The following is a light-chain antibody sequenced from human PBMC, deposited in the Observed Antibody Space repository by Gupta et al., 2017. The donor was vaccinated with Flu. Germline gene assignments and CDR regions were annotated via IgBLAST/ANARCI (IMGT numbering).Light chain of an antibody. CDR1: ALPKQY. V-gene: IGLV3-25*03. Sequence: YELPPPPSVSVSPGQTARITCSGDALPKQYAYWYQQKSGQAPVLVIYKDTERPSGIPERFSGSSSGTTVTLTINGVQAEDEADYYCQSADSSGAYDVFGTGTKVNVL. CDR3: QSADSSGAYDV. J-gene: IGLJ1*01. CDR2: KDT.